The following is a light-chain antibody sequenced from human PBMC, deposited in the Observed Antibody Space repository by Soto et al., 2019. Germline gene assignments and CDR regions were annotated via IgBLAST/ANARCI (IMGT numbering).Light chain of an antibody. CDR3: QHYGTSAL. Sequence: EIVLTQSPGTLSLSPGERATLSCRASQSVSRSYLAWYQQKPGQAPRLLIYDAFRATGIPDRFSASGSGTDFTLTITRLEPEDFAVYYCQHYGTSALFGPGTK. CDR1: QSVSRSY. V-gene: IGKV3-20*01. J-gene: IGKJ3*01. CDR2: DA.